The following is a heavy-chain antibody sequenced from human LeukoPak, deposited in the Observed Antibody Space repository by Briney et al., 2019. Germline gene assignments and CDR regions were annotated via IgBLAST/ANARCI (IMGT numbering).Heavy chain of an antibody. V-gene: IGHV1-18*04. Sequence: ASVKVSCKASGYTFTSYGISWVRQAPGQGLDWMGWISAYNGNTNYAQKLQGRVTMTTDTSTSTAYMELRSLRSDDTAVYYCARGVVRGVTSYYYYGMDVWGKGTTVTVSS. CDR3: ARGVVRGVTSYYYYGMDV. CDR2: ISAYNGNT. CDR1: GYTFTSYG. J-gene: IGHJ6*04. D-gene: IGHD3-10*01.